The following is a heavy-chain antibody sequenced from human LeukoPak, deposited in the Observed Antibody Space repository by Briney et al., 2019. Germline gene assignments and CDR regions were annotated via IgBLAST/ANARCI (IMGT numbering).Heavy chain of an antibody. V-gene: IGHV3-30*18. D-gene: IGHD6-19*01. J-gene: IGHJ4*02. Sequence: GRSLRLSCAASGFTFSSYAMHWVRQAPGKGLEWVAVISYDGSSNYYSDSVTGRVTISRDNSKNTLYLQMNSLRAEDTAVYYCAKGYSNGWFAIDSWGQGTLVTVSS. CDR3: AKGYSNGWFAIDS. CDR2: ISYDGSSN. CDR1: GFTFSSYA.